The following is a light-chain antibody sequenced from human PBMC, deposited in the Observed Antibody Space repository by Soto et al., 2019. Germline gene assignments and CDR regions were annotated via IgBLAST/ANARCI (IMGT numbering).Light chain of an antibody. CDR1: SSNIGAGYD. J-gene: IGLJ2*01. CDR2: GNS. CDR3: QSYDSSLSGSKV. V-gene: IGLV1-40*01. Sequence: QSVLTQPPSVSGPPGQRFTISGTGTSSNIGAGYDVHWYQQLPGTAPKLLIYGNSNRPSGVPDRFSGSKSGTSASLAITGLQAEDEADYYCQSYDSSLSGSKVFGGGTKVTVL.